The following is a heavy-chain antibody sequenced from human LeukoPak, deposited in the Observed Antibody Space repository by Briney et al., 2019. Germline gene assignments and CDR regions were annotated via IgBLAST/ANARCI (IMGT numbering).Heavy chain of an antibody. V-gene: IGHV1-46*01. D-gene: IGHD6-13*01. CDR2: INPSGGST. CDR3: ARDSSSSWYGDY. J-gene: IGHJ4*02. Sequence: ASVKVSCKASGYTFTSHDINWVRQATGQGLEWMGIINPSGGSTSYAQKFQGRVTMTRDTSTSTVYMELSSLRSEDTVVYYCARDSSSSWYGDYWGQGTLVTVSS. CDR1: GYTFTSHD.